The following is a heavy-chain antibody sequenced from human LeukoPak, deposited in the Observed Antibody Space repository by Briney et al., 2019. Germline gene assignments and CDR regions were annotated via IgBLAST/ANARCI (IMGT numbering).Heavy chain of an antibody. V-gene: IGHV3-53*01. Sequence: GGSLRLSCAASGFTVSSNYMSWVRQAPGKGLEWVSVIYSGCSTYYADSVKGRFTISRDNPKTTLYLQMNSLRAEDTAVYYCARSTGAKGDAFDIWGQGTMVTVSS. D-gene: IGHD1-26*01. J-gene: IGHJ3*02. CDR2: IYSGCST. CDR1: GFTVSSNY. CDR3: ARSTGAKGDAFDI.